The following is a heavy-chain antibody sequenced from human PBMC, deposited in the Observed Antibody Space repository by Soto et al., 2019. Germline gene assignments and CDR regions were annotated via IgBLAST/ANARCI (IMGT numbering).Heavy chain of an antibody. CDR1: GGTFSSYA. Sequence: QVQLVQSGAEVKKPGSSEKVSCKASGGTFSSYASSWMRQAPGQGLECMGGIIPIFGTANYAQKFQGRVTITADDSSSTAYMELSSLRSEDMAVYYCVKTSEGITPNFYYYYGMDVWGQGTTVTVSS. J-gene: IGHJ6*02. CDR3: VKTSEGITPNFYYYYGMDV. CDR2: IIPIFGTA. D-gene: IGHD2-2*01. V-gene: IGHV1-69*01.